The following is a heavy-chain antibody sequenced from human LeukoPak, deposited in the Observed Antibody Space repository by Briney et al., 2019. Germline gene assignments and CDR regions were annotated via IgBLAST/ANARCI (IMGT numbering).Heavy chain of an antibody. D-gene: IGHD6-13*01. CDR2: ISYDGSNK. V-gene: IGHV3-30*03. CDR1: GFTFSSYG. J-gene: IGHJ4*02. CDR3: ASLLIAAAGFDY. Sequence: GGSLRLSCAASGFTFSSYGMHWVRQAPGKGLEWVAVISYDGSNKYYADSVKGRITISRDNSKNTLYLQMNSLRAEDTAVYYCASLLIAAAGFDYWGQGTLVTVSS.